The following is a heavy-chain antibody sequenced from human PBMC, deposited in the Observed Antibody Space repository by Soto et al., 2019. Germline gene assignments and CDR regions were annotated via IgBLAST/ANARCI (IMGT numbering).Heavy chain of an antibody. CDR3: ARADYCSGGSCYRDDAFDI. CDR1: GGSFSGYY. Sequence: SETLSLTCAVYGGSFSGYYWSWIRQPPGKGLEWIGEINHSGSTNYNPSLKSRVTISVDTSKNQFSLKLSSVTAADTAVYYCARADYCSGGSCYRDDAFDIWGQGTMVTVSS. J-gene: IGHJ3*02. CDR2: INHSGST. V-gene: IGHV4-34*01. D-gene: IGHD2-15*01.